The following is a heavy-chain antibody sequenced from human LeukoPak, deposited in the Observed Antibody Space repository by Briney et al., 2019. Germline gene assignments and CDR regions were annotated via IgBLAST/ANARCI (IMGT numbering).Heavy chain of an antibody. V-gene: IGHV1-8*01. CDR2: MNPNSGNT. D-gene: IGHD4-11*01. J-gene: IGHJ6*03. Sequence: GASVKVSCKASGYTFTSYDINWVRQATGQGLEWMGWMNPNSGNTGYAQKFQGRVTITTDESTSTAYMELSSLRSEDTAVYYCAKSNSNYLGPPGTYYYYYMDVWGKGTTVTVSS. CDR1: GYTFTSYD. CDR3: AKSNSNYLGPPGTYYYYYMDV.